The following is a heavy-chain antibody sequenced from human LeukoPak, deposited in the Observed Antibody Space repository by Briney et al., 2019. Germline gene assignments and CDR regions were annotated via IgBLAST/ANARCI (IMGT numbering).Heavy chain of an antibody. J-gene: IGHJ4*02. V-gene: IGHV1-69*06. D-gene: IGHD6-6*01. Sequence: ASVTVSCKASGGTFSSYAISWVRQAPGQGLEWMGGIIPIFGTANYAQKFQGRVTITADKSTSTAYMELSSLRSEDTAVYYCARDVRHSSSSRYFDYWGQGTLVTVSS. CDR1: GGTFSSYA. CDR2: IIPIFGTA. CDR3: ARDVRHSSSSRYFDY.